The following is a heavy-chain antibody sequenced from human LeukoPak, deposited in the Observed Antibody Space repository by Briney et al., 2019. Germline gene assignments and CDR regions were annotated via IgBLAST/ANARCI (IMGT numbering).Heavy chain of an antibody. CDR1: GGSISSYY. J-gene: IGHJ4*02. CDR3: ARDFGSGWAQAYFDY. D-gene: IGHD6-19*01. Sequence: SETLFLTCTVSGGSISSYYWSWIRQPPGKGLEWIGYIYYSGSTNYNPSLKSRVTISVDTSKNQFSLKLSSVTAADTAVYYCARDFGSGWAQAYFDYWGQGTLVTVSS. CDR2: IYYSGST. V-gene: IGHV4-59*01.